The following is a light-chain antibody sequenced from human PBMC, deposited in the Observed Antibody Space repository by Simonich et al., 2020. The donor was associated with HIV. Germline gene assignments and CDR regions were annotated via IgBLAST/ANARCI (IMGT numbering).Light chain of an antibody. CDR3: QQIYSTPPT. J-gene: IGKJ1*01. V-gene: IGKV1-39*01. Sequence: DIQMIQSPSSLSASVGDTVSITFRASQRISSYVNGDQQKPGKAPKLLISAASRLQSGGPSTFSCIVSGTDFTLTISSLQPEDFATHYCQQIYSTPPTFGQGTKVEIK. CDR2: AAS. CDR1: QRISSY.